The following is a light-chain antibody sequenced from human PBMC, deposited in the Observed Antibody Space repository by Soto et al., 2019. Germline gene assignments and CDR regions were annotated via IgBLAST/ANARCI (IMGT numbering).Light chain of an antibody. CDR3: QQYSSHST. V-gene: IGKV1-5*03. CDR2: QAS. J-gene: IGKJ1*01. CDR1: QSTSSY. Sequence: DIQMTQSPSTLSASVGDRVTITCRASQSTSSYLAWYQQKPGKAPKLLIYQASSLENGVPSRFSGSGSGTEFSLTISSLQPDDFATYYCQQYSSHSTFGQGTKVYI.